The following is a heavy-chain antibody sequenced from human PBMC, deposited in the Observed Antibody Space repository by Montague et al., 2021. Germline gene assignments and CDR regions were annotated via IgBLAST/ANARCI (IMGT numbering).Heavy chain of an antibody. Sequence: SLRLSCAASGFIFSNYAMSWVRLAPGEGLEWVSLIGCTSGVTTYADSVKGRFTISRGNSKSTLCLQLNSLRAEDTSVYYCANSGGGGGSPRWAYWGQGTLVTVSS. J-gene: IGHJ4*02. CDR1: GFIFSNYA. CDR2: IGCTSGVT. D-gene: IGHD2-21*01. CDR3: ANSGGGGGSPRWAY. V-gene: IGHV3-23*01.